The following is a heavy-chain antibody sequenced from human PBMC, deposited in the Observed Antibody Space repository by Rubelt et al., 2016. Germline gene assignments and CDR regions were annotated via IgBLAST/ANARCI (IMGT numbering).Heavy chain of an antibody. CDR3: AKRASGTASHIDY. D-gene: IGHD1-7*01. Sequence: ASGFTFSSYAMSWVRQAPGKGLEWVSGISGSGGSTYYADSVKGRFTISRDNSKNTLYLQMNSLRAEDTAVYYCAKRASGTASHIDYWGQGTLVTVSS. V-gene: IGHV3-23*01. CDR2: ISGSGGST. J-gene: IGHJ4*02. CDR1: GFTFSSYA.